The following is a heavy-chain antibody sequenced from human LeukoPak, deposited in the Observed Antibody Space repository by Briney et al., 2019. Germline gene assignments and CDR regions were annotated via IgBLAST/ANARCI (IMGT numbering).Heavy chain of an antibody. Sequence: GGSLRLSCVPSGFTFSSFAMTWVRQAPGKGLEWVANIKKDGSEKYYVDSVKGRFTISRDNAKNSLYLQMNSLRAEDTAVYYCARDLYRIVVVPHYFDYWGQGTLVTVSS. CDR1: GFTFSSFA. CDR2: IKKDGSEK. V-gene: IGHV3-7*01. J-gene: IGHJ4*02. CDR3: ARDLYRIVVVPHYFDY. D-gene: IGHD3-22*01.